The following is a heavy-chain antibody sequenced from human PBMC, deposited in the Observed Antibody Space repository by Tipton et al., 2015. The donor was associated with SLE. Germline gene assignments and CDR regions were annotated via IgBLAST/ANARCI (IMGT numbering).Heavy chain of an antibody. V-gene: IGHV4-59*01. CDR3: ARWAGPTVNFDY. J-gene: IGHJ4*02. CDR2: IYYSGST. D-gene: IGHD4-11*01. Sequence: TLSLTCTVSGGSISSYYWSWIRQPPGKRLEWIGYIYYSGSTNYNPSLKSRVTISVDTSKNQFSLKLSSVTAADTAVYYCARWAGPTVNFDYWGQGTLVTVPS. CDR1: GGSISSYY.